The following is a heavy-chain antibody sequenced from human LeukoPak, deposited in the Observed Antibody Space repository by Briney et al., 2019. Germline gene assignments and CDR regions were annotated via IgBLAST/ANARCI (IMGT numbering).Heavy chain of an antibody. J-gene: IGHJ4*01. CDR2: IGDNGGDT. Sequence: GGSLRLSCAASGFTFNNYAMRWVRQAPGKGLEWVSAIGDNGGDTKYADSVKGRFTISRDNSKNTLYLQMNSLRVKDTAIYYCGKDWKLDYWGHGTLVTVSS. D-gene: IGHD1-1*01. V-gene: IGHV3-23*01. CDR1: GFTFNNYA. CDR3: GKDWKLDY.